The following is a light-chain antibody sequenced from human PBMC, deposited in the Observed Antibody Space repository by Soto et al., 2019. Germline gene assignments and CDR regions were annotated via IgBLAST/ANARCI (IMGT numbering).Light chain of an antibody. J-gene: IGKJ1*01. CDR1: QSISWW. V-gene: IGKV1-5*01. Sequence: DIRMSQSPSTLSASVGDRVTITCRASQSISWWLAWYQQKPGKAPNLLIYDASNLGSGVPSRFSGSGAGTEFTLTISSLQPDDFATYYCQQYNSYLWTFGQGTKVDI. CDR3: QQYNSYLWT. CDR2: DAS.